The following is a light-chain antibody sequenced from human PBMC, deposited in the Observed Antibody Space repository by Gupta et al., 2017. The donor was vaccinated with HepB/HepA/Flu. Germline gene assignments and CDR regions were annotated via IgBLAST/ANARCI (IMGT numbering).Light chain of an antibody. V-gene: IGKV1-39*01. Sequence: IQVTQSPSSLSASVGDRVTITCRASQSISSYLNWYQQKPGKAPNLLIYAASNLQSGAPSRFSGSGYGTDFTLTISSLEPEDFATYYCKQRKRLPQTFGHGTKVEIK. CDR1: QSISSY. CDR3: KQRKRLPQT. J-gene: IGKJ1*01. CDR2: AAS.